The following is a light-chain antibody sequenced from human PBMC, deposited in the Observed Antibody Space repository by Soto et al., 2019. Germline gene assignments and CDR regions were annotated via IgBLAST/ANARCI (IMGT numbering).Light chain of an antibody. CDR2: DAS. CDR3: QQYSSFS. CDR1: QNVNNW. Sequence: DIQMTQSPSTLSASVGDRVTITCRASQNVNNWLAWFQQKPGKAPKFLIYDASTLESGVPSRFSGSRSGTEFTLTISSLQPDDFATYYCQQYSSFSFGQGTKVEIK. V-gene: IGKV1-5*01. J-gene: IGKJ1*01.